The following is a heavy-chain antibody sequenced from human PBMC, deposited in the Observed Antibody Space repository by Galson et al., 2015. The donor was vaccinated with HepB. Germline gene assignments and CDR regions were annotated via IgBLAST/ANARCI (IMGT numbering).Heavy chain of an antibody. J-gene: IGHJ4*02. Sequence: SLRLSCAASGFSFSSHSMNWARQAPGRGLEWVSYISSSSSTIFYADSVKGRFTISRDNAKNFLYLQMNSLRAEDTAVYYCVRDTRYCSSTTCESLFDYWGQGTLVTVSS. CDR1: GFSFSSHS. V-gene: IGHV3-48*01. CDR2: ISSSSSTI. D-gene: IGHD2-2*01. CDR3: VRDTRYCSSTTCESLFDY.